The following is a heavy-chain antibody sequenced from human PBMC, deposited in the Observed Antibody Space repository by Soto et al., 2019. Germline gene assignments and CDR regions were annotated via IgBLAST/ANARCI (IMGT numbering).Heavy chain of an antibody. J-gene: IGHJ2*01. CDR1: GFTFSSYA. Sequence: QVQLVESGGGVVQPGRSLRLSCAASGFTFSSYAMHWVRQAPGKGLEWVAVISYDGSNKYYADSVKGRFTISRDNSKNTLYLQMNSLRAEDTAVYYCARGWYCDHARYFDLWGRGTLVTVSS. V-gene: IGHV3-30-3*01. D-gene: IGHD2-15*01. CDR3: ARGWYCDHARYFDL. CDR2: ISYDGSNK.